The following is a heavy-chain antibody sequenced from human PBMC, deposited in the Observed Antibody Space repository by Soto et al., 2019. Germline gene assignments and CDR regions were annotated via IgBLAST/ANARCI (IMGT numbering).Heavy chain of an antibody. Sequence: GGSLRLSCVASGFIVSDYWMHWVRQAPGKGLVWVSRINSDGSNTDYADSVKSRFTISRDNAKNTLYLQMNSLRAEDTAVYYCARDKRSSLHWGQGSLVTVSS. CDR1: GFIVSDYW. J-gene: IGHJ4*02. D-gene: IGHD3-10*01. CDR3: ARDKRSSLH. V-gene: IGHV3-74*01. CDR2: INSDGSNT.